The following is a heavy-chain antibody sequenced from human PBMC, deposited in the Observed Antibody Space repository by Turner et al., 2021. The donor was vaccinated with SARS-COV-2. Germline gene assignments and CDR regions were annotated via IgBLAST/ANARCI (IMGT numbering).Heavy chain of an antibody. CDR1: GFTFSSYS. J-gene: IGHJ5*02. CDR2: ISSSSSYI. Sequence: EVQLVDSGGGLVTPGGSLRLSCAASGFTFSSYSMNWVRQAPGKGLEWVSSISSSSSYIYYADSVKGRFTISRDNAKNSLYLQMNSLRAEDTAVYYCARGTYYYDSSVYSGTNWFDPWGQGTLVTVSS. V-gene: IGHV3-21*01. CDR3: ARGTYYYDSSVYSGTNWFDP. D-gene: IGHD3-22*01.